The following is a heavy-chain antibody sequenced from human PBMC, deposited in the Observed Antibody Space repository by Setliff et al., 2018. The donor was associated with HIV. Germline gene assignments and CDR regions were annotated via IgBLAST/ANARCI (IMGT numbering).Heavy chain of an antibody. CDR2: IHTSGNT. CDR3: ARGRFVGFDY. D-gene: IGHD3-16*02. V-gene: IGHV4-61*02. CDR1: GGSISSGDYY. Sequence: SETLSLTCTVSGGSISSGDYYWTWIRQPAGKGLQWIGRIHTSGNTNYNPSLKSRVTMSVGTSKNQFSLNLTSVTAADTAVYYCARGRFVGFDYWGQGTLVTVSS. J-gene: IGHJ4*02.